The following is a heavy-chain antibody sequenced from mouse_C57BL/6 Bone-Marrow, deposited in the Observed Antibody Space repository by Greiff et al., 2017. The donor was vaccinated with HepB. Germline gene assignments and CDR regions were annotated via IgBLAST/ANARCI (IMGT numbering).Heavy chain of an antibody. D-gene: IGHD2-4*01. CDR2: IDPSDSYT. J-gene: IGHJ4*01. Sequence: VQLHQPGAELVKPGASVKLSCKASGYTFTSYWMQWVKQRPGQGLEWIGEIDPSDSYTNYNQKFKGKATLTVDTSSSTAYMQLSSLTSEDSAVYYCARDDWDAMDYWGQGTSVTVSS. V-gene: IGHV1-50*01. CDR1: GYTFTSYW. CDR3: ARDDWDAMDY.